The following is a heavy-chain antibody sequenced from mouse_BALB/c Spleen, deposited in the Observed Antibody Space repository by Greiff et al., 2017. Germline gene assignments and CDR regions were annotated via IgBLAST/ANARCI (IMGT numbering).Heavy chain of an antibody. CDR3: ARGEYGNHFDY. CDR1: GDSITSGY. J-gene: IGHJ2*01. CDR2: ISYSGST. V-gene: IGHV3-8*02. Sequence: EVKLMESGPSLVKPSQTLSLTCSVTGDSITSGYWNWILKFPGNKLEYMGYISYSGSTYYNPSLKSRISITRDTSKNQYYLQLNSVTTEDTATYYCARGEYGNHFDYWGQGTTLTVSS. D-gene: IGHD2-10*02.